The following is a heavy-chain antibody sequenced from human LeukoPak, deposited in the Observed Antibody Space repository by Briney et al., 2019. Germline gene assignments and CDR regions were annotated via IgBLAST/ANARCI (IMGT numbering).Heavy chain of an antibody. J-gene: IGHJ4*02. CDR2: IYYSGSP. Sequence: SETLSLTCAVSGGSISNYHWSWFRQPPGKGLEWIGYIYYSGSPNYNPSLKSRVTLSVDTSKNQFSLKLSSVTAADTAVYYCARHANDGDYPLDYWGQGTLVTVSS. V-gene: IGHV4-59*08. CDR1: GGSISNYH. CDR3: ARHANDGDYPLDY. D-gene: IGHD4-17*01.